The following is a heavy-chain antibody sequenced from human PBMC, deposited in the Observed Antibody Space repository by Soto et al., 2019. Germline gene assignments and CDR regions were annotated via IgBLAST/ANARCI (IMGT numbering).Heavy chain of an antibody. CDR2: IYPGDSDT. Sequence: PGESLKISCKGSGYSFTSYWIGWVRQMPGKGLEWMGIIYPGDSDTRYSPSFQGQVTISADKSISTAYLQWSSLKASDTAMYYCARSLGTYCDSSGSTPVLWGQGTLVTASS. D-gene: IGHD3-22*01. CDR1: GYSFTSYW. V-gene: IGHV5-51*01. CDR3: ARSLGTYCDSSGSTPVL. J-gene: IGHJ4*02.